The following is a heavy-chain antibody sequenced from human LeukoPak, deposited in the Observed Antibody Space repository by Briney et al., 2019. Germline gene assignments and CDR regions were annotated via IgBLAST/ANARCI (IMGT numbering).Heavy chain of an antibody. J-gene: IGHJ4*02. Sequence: GGSLRLSCAASGFTFSSYSMNWVRHAPGKGMEWVSSISSSSSYIYYAASVKGRFTMSRDKAKNRLYLQMSSLRAEDTAVYYCAKLTYGSGWLAGGQGTLVTVSS. CDR1: GFTFSSYS. D-gene: IGHD6-19*01. V-gene: IGHV3-21*01. CDR3: AKLTYGSGWLA. CDR2: ISSSSSYI.